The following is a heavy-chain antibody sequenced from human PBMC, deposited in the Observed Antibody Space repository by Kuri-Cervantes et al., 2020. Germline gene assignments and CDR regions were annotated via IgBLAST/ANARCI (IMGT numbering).Heavy chain of an antibody. CDR3: ARIKPPSNNDY. V-gene: IGHV4-38-2*01. CDR2: VYHSGDT. D-gene: IGHD1-14*01. CDR1: GYSITSGYY. J-gene: IGHJ4*02. Sequence: SETLSLTCVVSGYSITSGYYWAWIRQPPGKGLEWIGSVYHSGDTYYNPSLKSRVTISVDTSKNQFFLKLSSVAAADTAVYYCARIKPPSNNDYWGQGTLVTVSS.